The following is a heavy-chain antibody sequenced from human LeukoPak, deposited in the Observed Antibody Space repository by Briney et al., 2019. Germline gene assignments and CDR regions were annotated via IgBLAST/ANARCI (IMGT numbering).Heavy chain of an antibody. CDR2: IIASSGST. CDR1: GFSLSNSA. D-gene: IGHD5-12*01. J-gene: IGHJ4*02. Sequence: PGGSLRLFCAASGFSLSNSAMSWVRQAPGKGLEWVSLIIASSGSTFYADSVKGRFTISRDNSKNTLYLQMNSLRAEDTAVYYCAKGAFDYIEMGYFDHWGQGTLVTDSS. CDR3: AKGAFDYIEMGYFDH. V-gene: IGHV3-23*01.